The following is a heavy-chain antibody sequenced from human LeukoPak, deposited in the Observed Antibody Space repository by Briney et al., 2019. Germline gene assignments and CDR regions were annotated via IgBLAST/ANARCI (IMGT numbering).Heavy chain of an antibody. CDR1: GFSFSDYA. Sequence: GGSLRLSCVGSGFSFSDYALEWVRQPPGKGLEWAASITPEGDYIYYTPSVKGRFTISRDNARRSVYLQMNSLRADDTALYYCATMVGPRFGTYYFDFWGQGVQVTVSS. CDR2: ITPEGDYI. J-gene: IGHJ4*01. D-gene: IGHD3-16*01. V-gene: IGHV3-21*01. CDR3: ATMVGPRFGTYYFDF.